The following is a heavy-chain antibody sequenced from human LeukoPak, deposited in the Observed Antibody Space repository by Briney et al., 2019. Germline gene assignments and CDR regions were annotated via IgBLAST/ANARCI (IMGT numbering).Heavy chain of an antibody. V-gene: IGHV4-34*01. CDR3: ASQEEMATTNAFDI. J-gene: IGHJ3*02. CDR1: GGSFSGYY. CDR2: INHSGST. Sequence: SETLSLTCAVYGGSFSGYYWSWIRQPPGKGLEWIGEINHSGSTNYNPSLKSRVTISVDTSKNQFSLKLSSVTAADTAVYYCASQEEMATTNAFDIWGQGTMVTVSS. D-gene: IGHD5-24*01.